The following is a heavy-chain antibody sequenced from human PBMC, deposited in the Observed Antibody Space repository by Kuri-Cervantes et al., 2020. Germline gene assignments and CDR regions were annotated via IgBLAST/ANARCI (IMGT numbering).Heavy chain of an antibody. CDR3: ARYYYYYMDV. CDR1: GFTFSSYS. V-gene: IGHV3-21*05. J-gene: IGHJ6*03. Sequence: GGSLRLSCAASGFTFSSYSINWVRQAPGKGLEWVSCISSGSSYMYYADSVKGRFTISRDNAKNSLYLQMNSLRAEDTAVYYCARYYYYYMDVWGKGTTVTVSS. CDR2: ISSGSSYM.